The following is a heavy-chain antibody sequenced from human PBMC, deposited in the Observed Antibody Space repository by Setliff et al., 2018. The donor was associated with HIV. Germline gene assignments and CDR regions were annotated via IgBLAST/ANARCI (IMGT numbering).Heavy chain of an antibody. D-gene: IGHD2-21*01. Sequence: SVKVSCKTSGDTLSIHPISWVRQAPGRGLDWMGGIIPAFGTANYAQKFQDRVTITTDESTTTVFMELTGLRSEDTAIYYCARPSHVYGDNGPLGYWGQGTLVTVSS. CDR1: GDTLSIHP. J-gene: IGHJ4*02. V-gene: IGHV1-69*05. CDR2: IIPAFGTA. CDR3: ARPSHVYGDNGPLGY.